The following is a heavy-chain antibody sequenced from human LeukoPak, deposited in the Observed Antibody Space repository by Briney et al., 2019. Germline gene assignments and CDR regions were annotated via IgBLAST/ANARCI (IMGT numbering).Heavy chain of an antibody. J-gene: IGHJ6*02. CDR2: IHYSGRP. D-gene: IGHD3-16*01. V-gene: IGHV4-59*11. CDR1: GGSISGHY. Sequence: PSETLSLTCTVSGGSISGHYWTWIRQPPGKGLEWIGQIHYSGRPDYNPSLKSRVTISVDTSKNQLSLKVTSVTGADTAVYYCARFGVDYDMDVWGQGTTVTFSS. CDR3: ARFGVDYDMDV.